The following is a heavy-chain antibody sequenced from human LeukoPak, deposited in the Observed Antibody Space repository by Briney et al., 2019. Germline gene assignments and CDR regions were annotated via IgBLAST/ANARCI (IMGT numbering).Heavy chain of an antibody. D-gene: IGHD4-17*01. CDR1: GFTFSSYW. CDR2: IKPDGSEK. Sequence: PRGSLRLSCAASGFTFSSYWMSWVRQAPGKGLEWVSNIKPDGSEKYCVDSVKGRFTISRDNAKNSLYLQMNSLRAEDTAVYYCARGDFNDYGDYVDAFEIWGQGTMVTVSA. V-gene: IGHV3-7*01. J-gene: IGHJ3*02. CDR3: ARGDFNDYGDYVDAFEI.